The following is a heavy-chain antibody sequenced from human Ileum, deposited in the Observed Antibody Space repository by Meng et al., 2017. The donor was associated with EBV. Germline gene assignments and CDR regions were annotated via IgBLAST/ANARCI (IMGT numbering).Heavy chain of an antibody. V-gene: IGHV1-8*01. D-gene: IGHD3-16*01. CDR2: MNSYTGNA. J-gene: IGHJ5*02. CDR1: GYTFINNN. Sequence: VQLVEFGVEGTKAGGSVKGYVKASGYTFINNNINWVRQAAGQVFESIGWMNSYTGNAGYAQKFRGRVTMTRDTSINTAYLEVISLTSEDTAVYYCARGSGAGGRDWFDPWGKGTLVTV. CDR3: ARGSGAGGRDWFDP.